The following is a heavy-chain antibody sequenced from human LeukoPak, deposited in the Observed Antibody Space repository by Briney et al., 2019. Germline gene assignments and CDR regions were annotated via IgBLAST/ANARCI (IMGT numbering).Heavy chain of an antibody. CDR1: GFTVSDNY. D-gene: IGHD6-19*01. CDR3: ARDFLGGSGWYRYFDY. Sequence: GGSLRLSCAASGFTVSDNYMSWVRQAPGKWLEWVSVIYSGGSTYSADSVKGRFTISRDNSKNTLYLQMNSLRAEDTAVYYCARDFLGGSGWYRYFDYWGQGTLVTVSS. CDR2: IYSGGST. J-gene: IGHJ4*02. V-gene: IGHV3-53*01.